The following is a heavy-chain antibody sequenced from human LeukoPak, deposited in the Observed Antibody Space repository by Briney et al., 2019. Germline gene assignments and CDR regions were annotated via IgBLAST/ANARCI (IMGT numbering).Heavy chain of an antibody. CDR2: MNPNTGNT. CDR1: GYTFTTFN. Sequence: ASVKVSCKASGYTFTTFNINWLRQAPGQGLESMGWMNPNTGNTVYARKFQGRITMTRSTSTTTAYMELSSLTFEDTAVYYCTRGDRRLFDPWGQGTLVTVSS. V-gene: IGHV1-8*01. J-gene: IGHJ5*02. CDR3: TRGDRRLFDP.